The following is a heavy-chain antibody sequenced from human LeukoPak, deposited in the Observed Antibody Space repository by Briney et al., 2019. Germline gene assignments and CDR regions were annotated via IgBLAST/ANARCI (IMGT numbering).Heavy chain of an antibody. D-gene: IGHD3-22*01. CDR3: ARGWGLKSGGYYYAS. CDR1: GGTFSRFT. V-gene: IGHV1-69*01. CDR2: ITPIFGTA. J-gene: IGHJ4*02. Sequence: SAKVSCKASGGTFSRFTISWVRQAPGQGFEWMGGITPIFGTANFAQKFQGRVSITADGSTSTAFMELSSLRSEDTAVYYCARGWGLKSGGYYYASWGEEPRFTV.